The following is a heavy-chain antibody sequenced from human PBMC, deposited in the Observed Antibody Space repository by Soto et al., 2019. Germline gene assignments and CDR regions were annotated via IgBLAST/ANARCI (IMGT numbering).Heavy chain of an antibody. Sequence: GGSLRLSCAASGFTFSSYSMNWVRQAPGKGLEWVSYISSSSSTIYYADSVKGRFTISRDNAKNSLYLQMNSLRDEDTAVYYCARFGITGTTPLFYGMDVWGQGTTVTVS. CDR1: GFTFSSYS. CDR3: ARFGITGTTPLFYGMDV. V-gene: IGHV3-48*02. D-gene: IGHD1-7*01. J-gene: IGHJ6*02. CDR2: ISSSSSTI.